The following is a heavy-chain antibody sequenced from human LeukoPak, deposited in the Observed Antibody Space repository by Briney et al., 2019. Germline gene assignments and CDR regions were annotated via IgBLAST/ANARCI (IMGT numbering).Heavy chain of an antibody. J-gene: IGHJ4*02. D-gene: IGHD3-3*01. Sequence: GGSLRLSCAASGFTFSNYAMSWVRQAPGKGLEWVSAISGSGDSTYYADSVKGRFTISRDSSMETLYLQMNSLRAEDTATYFCAKRLSFGVAIGDFNYWGQGTLVSVSS. CDR3: AKRLSFGVAIGDFNY. CDR2: ISGSGDST. V-gene: IGHV3-23*01. CDR1: GFTFSNYA.